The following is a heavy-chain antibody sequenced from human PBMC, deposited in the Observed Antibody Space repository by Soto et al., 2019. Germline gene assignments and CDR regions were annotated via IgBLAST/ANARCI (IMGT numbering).Heavy chain of an antibody. CDR1: GYTFTSYC. V-gene: IGHV1-3*01. CDR3: ARSIVVVTALDN. Sequence: ASVKVSCKASGYTFTSYCMHLVGPAPGQRLERVGWIHPGKGKPKYSPKFQGRGTHTRDTTASTAYMELSSWRSEDTVVYDCARSIVVVTALDNWGKETRFPISS. CDR2: IHPGKGKP. J-gene: IGHJ4*02. D-gene: IGHD2-21*02.